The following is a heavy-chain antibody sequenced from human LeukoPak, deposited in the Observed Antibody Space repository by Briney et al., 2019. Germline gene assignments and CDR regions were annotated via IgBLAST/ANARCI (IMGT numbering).Heavy chain of an antibody. CDR3: ARGDYYGSGSYYNSAFDI. CDR2: IYTSGST. CDR1: GGSISTGTYY. D-gene: IGHD3-10*01. J-gene: IGHJ3*02. Sequence: SQTLSLPCTVSGGSISTGTYYWSWIRQPPGKGLEWIGRIYTSGSTNYNPSHKSRVTILVDTSKNQFSLKLNSVTAADTAVYYCARGDYYGSGSYYNSAFDIWGQGTMVTVSS. V-gene: IGHV4-61*02.